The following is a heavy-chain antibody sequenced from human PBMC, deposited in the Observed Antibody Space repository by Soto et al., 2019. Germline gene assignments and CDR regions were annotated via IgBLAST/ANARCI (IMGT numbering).Heavy chain of an antibody. CDR1: GFTFSLSA. J-gene: IGHJ4*02. CDR3: AKGPEYDILTGCDY. CDR2: ISGGGGST. Sequence: EVQLLESGGGFVQPGESLRLSCVASGFTFSLSAMSWVRQAPGRGLEWVSSISGGGGSTEYTDSVKGRCTISRDNSKDTVHLQMNSLRAEDTAVYYCAKGPEYDILTGCDYCCQGALVTVSS. V-gene: IGHV3-23*01. D-gene: IGHD3-9*01.